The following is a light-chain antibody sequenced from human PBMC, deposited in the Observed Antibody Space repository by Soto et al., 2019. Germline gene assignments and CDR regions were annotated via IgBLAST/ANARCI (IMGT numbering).Light chain of an antibody. CDR3: QQHDSSPGT. CDR2: GAS. J-gene: IGKJ1*01. Sequence: EIVLTQSPGTLSLSPGERATLSCRASQSVSSSYLAWYQQKAGQGPRLLIYGASSRATGIPARFSGSGSGTDFTLTISRLEPEDFAVYYCQQHDSSPGTFGQGTKLEIK. CDR1: QSVSSSY. V-gene: IGKV3-20*01.